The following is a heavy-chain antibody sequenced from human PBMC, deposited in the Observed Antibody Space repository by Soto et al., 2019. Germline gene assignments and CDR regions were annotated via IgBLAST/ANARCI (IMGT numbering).Heavy chain of an antibody. D-gene: IGHD1-26*01. Sequence: EVQLVESGGGLVQPGGSLRLSCAASGFTFSSYWMHWVRQAPGKGLVWVSHISTDGSYTTYADSVKGRFTISRDNAKKTLYLKMNSLRAEDTDVYYCARGGWGWGQGKMVTVSS. CDR1: GFTFSSYW. J-gene: IGHJ3*01. V-gene: IGHV3-74*01. CDR3: ARGGWG. CDR2: ISTDGSYT.